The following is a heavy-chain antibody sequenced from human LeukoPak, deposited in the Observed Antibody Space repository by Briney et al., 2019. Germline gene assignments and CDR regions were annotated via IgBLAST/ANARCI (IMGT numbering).Heavy chain of an antibody. CDR2: ISSSSSYV. V-gene: IGHV3-21*01. J-gene: IGHJ4*02. Sequence: PGGSLRPSCGASGFTFTSYAMNWIRPAPGKGLEGGSSISSSSSYVYYADSVKGRFTISRDNAKNSLYLQMNSLRAEDTAVYYCARDFSEYSSSFDYWGQGTLVTVSS. CDR1: GFTFTSYA. CDR3: ARDFSEYSSSFDY. D-gene: IGHD6-6*01.